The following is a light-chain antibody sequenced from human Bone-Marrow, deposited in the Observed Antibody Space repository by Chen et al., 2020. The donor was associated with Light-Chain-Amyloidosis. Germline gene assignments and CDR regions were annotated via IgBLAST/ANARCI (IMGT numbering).Light chain of an antibody. CDR3: QSADSSDTYEVI. J-gene: IGLJ2*01. CDR1: DLPTKY. CDR2: RDT. Sequence: SYELTQPPSVSVSPGQTARITCSGDDLPTKYAYWYQQKPGLAPVLVIHRDTERPSGISERFSGSSSGTTATLTISGVQAEDEADYHCQSADSSDTYEVIFGGGTKLTVL. V-gene: IGLV3-25*03.